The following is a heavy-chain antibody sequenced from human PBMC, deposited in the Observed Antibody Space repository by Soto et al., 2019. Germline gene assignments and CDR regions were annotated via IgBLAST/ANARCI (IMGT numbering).Heavy chain of an antibody. J-gene: IGHJ6*02. CDR1: GGSISSGGYY. CDR2: IYYSGST. Sequence: SSETLSLTCTVSGGSISSGGYYWSWIRQHPGKGLEWIGYIYYSGSTYYNPSLESRVTISVDTSKNQFSLKLSSVTAADTAVYYCAATVEPLGVDVWGQGTTVTVSS. V-gene: IGHV4-31*03. CDR3: AATVEPLGVDV. D-gene: IGHD2-15*01.